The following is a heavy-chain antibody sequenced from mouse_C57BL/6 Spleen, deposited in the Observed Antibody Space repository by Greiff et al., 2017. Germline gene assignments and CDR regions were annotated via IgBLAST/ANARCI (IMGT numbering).Heavy chain of an antibody. CDR1: GFSFNTYA. CDR3: VRYGYDVGAMDY. J-gene: IGHJ4*01. D-gene: IGHD2-2*01. V-gene: IGHV10-1*01. CDR2: IRSKSNNYAT. Sequence: EVQRVESGGGLVQPKGSLKLSCAASGFSFNTYAMNWVRQAPGKGLEWVARIRSKSNNYATYYADSVKDRFTISRDDSESMLYLQMNNLKTEDTAMYYCVRYGYDVGAMDYWGQGTSVTVSS.